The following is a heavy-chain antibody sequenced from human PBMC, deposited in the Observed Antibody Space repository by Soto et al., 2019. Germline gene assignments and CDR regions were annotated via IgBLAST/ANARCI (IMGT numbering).Heavy chain of an antibody. CDR3: AAGDSSDTGDH. Sequence: QVQLVQSGAEVKKPGSSVKVSCKASGDTLSTHGISWVRQAHGPGLEWMGGTIPIIGTTDYAEKFQGRVPITADESTTTSYMELSSLRPDDTAVYYCAAGDSSDTGDHWGQGTLVTVSS. D-gene: IGHD5-18*01. CDR2: TIPIIGTT. J-gene: IGHJ4*02. CDR1: GDTLSTHG. V-gene: IGHV1-69*01.